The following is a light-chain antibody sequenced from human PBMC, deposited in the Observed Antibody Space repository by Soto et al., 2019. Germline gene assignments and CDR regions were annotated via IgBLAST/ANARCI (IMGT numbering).Light chain of an antibody. CDR2: GAS. Sequence: MLTHTPGSRSWSPGERATLSCRASQSVISSYLAWYQRKPVEDPRVLIYGASSRATGIPERFSGSGSGKDFTLTISRLEPEDCAVYYCQKFGGSRTWTFGQGTQ. J-gene: IGKJ1*01. CDR3: QKFGGSRTWT. CDR1: QSVISSY. V-gene: IGKV3-20*01.